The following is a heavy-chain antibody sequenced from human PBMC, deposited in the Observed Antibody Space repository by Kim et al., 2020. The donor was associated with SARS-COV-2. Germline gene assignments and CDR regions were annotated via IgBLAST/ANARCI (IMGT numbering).Heavy chain of an antibody. V-gene: IGHV4-4*02. J-gene: IGHJ6*02. CDR2: IYHSGST. D-gene: IGHD7-27*01. CDR1: GGSISSSNW. CDR3: AGARTVVTGGGVGWTTDYYYYGMDV. Sequence: SETLSLTCAVSGGSISSSNWWSWVRQPPGKGLEWIGEIYHSGSTNYNPSLKSRVTISVDKSKNQFSLKLSSVTAADTAVYYCAGARTVVTGGGVGWTTDYYYYGMDVWGQGTTVTVSS.